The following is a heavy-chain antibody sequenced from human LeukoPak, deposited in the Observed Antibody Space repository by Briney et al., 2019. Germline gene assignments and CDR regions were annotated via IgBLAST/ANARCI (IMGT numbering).Heavy chain of an antibody. CDR1: GFTFTSSA. CDR2: IVVGSGNT. D-gene: IGHD3-22*01. V-gene: IGHV1-58*02. J-gene: IGHJ4*02. CDR3: AANYDSSGYYYDY. Sequence: SVKVSCKASGFTFTSSAMQWVRQARGQRLEWIGWIVVGSGNTNYAQKFQERVTITRDMSTSTAYMGLSSLRSEDTAVYYCAANYDSSGYYYDYWGQGTLVTVSS.